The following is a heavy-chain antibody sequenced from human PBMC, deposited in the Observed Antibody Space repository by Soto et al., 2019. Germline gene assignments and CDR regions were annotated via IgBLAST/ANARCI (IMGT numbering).Heavy chain of an antibody. J-gene: IGHJ4*02. D-gene: IGHD3-16*02. CDR1: GYTFTSYD. Sequence: QVQLVQSGAEVKKPGASVKVSCKASGYTFTSYDINWVRQATGQGLEWMGWMNPNSGNTGYAQKFQGRVTMTRNTSISTAYMELSSLRSEDTAVYYCARGRINDYIWGSYRALCDYWGQGTLVTVSS. CDR2: MNPNSGNT. CDR3: ARGRINDYIWGSYRALCDY. V-gene: IGHV1-8*01.